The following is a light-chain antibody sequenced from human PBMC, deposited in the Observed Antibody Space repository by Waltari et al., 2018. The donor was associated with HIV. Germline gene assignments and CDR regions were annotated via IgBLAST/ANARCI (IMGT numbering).Light chain of an antibody. CDR3: QQYVDWPRT. CDR2: GAS. Sequence: EIVMTQSPVTLSVSPGERATLSCRASQSVDAMLAWYQQKPGQAPRLLIYGASKRDTGVPVRFRGSGSGTEFTLTISSLQSEDYAVYYCQQYVDWPRTFGQGTKVEVK. CDR1: QSVDAM. V-gene: IGKV3-15*01. J-gene: IGKJ2*01.